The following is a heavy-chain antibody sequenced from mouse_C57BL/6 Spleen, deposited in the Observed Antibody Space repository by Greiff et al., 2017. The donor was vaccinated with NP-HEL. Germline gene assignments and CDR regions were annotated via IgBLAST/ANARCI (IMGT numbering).Heavy chain of an antibody. D-gene: IGHD1-1*01. V-gene: IGHV1-80*01. CDR2: IYPGDGDT. CDR3: ARSGDYGSFAY. Sequence: VQLQQSGAELVKPGASVKISCKASGYAFSSYWMNWVKQRPGKGLEWIGQIYPGDGDTNYNGKFKGKATLTAVKSSSTAYMQLSSLTSEDSAVYFCARSGDYGSFAYWGQGTLVTVSA. J-gene: IGHJ3*01. CDR1: GYAFSSYW.